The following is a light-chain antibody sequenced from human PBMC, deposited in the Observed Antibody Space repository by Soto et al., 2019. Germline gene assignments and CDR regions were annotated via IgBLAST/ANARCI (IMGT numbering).Light chain of an antibody. V-gene: IGKV1-5*01. CDR1: QSISSW. Sequence: DIPMTQSPSTLSASVGDRVTITCRASQSISSWLAWYQQKPGKAPKLLIYDASSLESGVPSRFSGSGSGTEFTLTISSLQPDDFATYYCQEYKSATFGQGTKLQIK. CDR3: QEYKSAT. J-gene: IGKJ2*01. CDR2: DAS.